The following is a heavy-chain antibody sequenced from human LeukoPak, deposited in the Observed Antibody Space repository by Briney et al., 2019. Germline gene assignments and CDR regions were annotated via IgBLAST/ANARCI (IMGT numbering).Heavy chain of an antibody. V-gene: IGHV4-4*09. J-gene: IGHJ5*02. CDR2: IHSNGYT. Sequence: SETLSLTCTLSGGSISGYYWTWIRQPPGQGLEWIAYIHSNGYTNYNPSLRSRVTISVDPSKNQFSLTVTPVTAADTAIYYCAQRQGPMSGTYDYFDPWGQGALVTVSS. CDR1: GGSISGYY. D-gene: IGHD1-26*01. CDR3: AQRQGPMSGTYDYFDP.